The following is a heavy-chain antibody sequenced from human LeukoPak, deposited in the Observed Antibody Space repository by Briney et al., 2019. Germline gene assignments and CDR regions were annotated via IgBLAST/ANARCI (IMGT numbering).Heavy chain of an antibody. CDR3: ARDRGGSSSWAPDGAFDI. Sequence: PSETLSLTCTVSGGSISSYYWSWIRQPPGKGLEWIGYIYYSGSTNYNPSLKSRVTISVDTSKNQFSLKLSSVTAADTAVYYCARDRGGSSSWAPDGAFDIWGQGTMVTVSS. D-gene: IGHD6-13*01. CDR2: IYYSGST. J-gene: IGHJ3*02. CDR1: GGSISSYY. V-gene: IGHV4-59*01.